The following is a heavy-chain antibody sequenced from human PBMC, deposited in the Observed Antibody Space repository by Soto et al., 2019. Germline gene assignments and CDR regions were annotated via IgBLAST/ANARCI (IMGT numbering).Heavy chain of an antibody. J-gene: IGHJ4*02. V-gene: IGHV1-46*01. CDR3: ARCPYSSGSYYPIDY. Sequence: PSVKVSCKASGYTFTYYYIHWVRQAPGQGFEWMGMINPSSGSTSYAQKFQGRVTMTRDTSTSTVYMELGSLTSEDTAVYYCARCPYSSGSYYPIDYWGQGTLVTVSS. CDR1: GYTFTYYY. CDR2: INPSSGST. D-gene: IGHD3-22*01.